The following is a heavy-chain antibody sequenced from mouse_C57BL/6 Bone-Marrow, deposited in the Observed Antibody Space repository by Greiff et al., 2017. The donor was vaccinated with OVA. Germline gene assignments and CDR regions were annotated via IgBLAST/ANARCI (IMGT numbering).Heavy chain of an antibody. CDR2: IYPGSGST. J-gene: IGHJ1*03. V-gene: IGHV1-55*01. CDR1: GYTFTSYW. D-gene: IGHD1-1*01. CDR3: TRRTHYYGRRGYFDV. Sequence: QVQLQQPGAELVKPGASVKMSCKASGYTFTSYWITWVKQRPGQGLEWIGDIYPGSGSTNYNEKFKSKATLTVDTSSSTAYMQLSSLTSEDSAVYYCTRRTHYYGRRGYFDVWGTGTTVTVSS.